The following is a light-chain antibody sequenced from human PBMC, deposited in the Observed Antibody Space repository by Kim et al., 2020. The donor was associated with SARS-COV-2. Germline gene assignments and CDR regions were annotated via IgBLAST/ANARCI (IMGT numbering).Light chain of an antibody. J-gene: IGKJ3*01. CDR3: LQLDSNGPLT. V-gene: IGKV1-9*01. Sequence: DIQLTQSPSSLSASVGDRVTITCRASQGISTYLAWYQQKPGRAPHLLIYAASTLQSGVPSRFSGSGSGTDFTLTISSLQPEDFATYYFLQLDSNGPLTFGPGTQVEIK. CDR2: AAS. CDR1: QGISTY.